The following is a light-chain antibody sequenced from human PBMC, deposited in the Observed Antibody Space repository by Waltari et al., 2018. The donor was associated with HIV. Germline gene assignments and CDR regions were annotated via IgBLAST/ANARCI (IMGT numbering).Light chain of an antibody. J-gene: IGLJ2*01. V-gene: IGLV3-1*01. CDR2: QDF. CDR3: QAWDSSTTSAV. CDR1: RFGDTY. Sequence: SYELTQPPSVSVSPGQTASINCSGARFGDTYVSWYQQKPGQSPVLVISQDFRRPSGIPERFSGSNSGNTATLTISGTQAMDEADYYCQAWDSSTTSAVFGGGTKLTVL.